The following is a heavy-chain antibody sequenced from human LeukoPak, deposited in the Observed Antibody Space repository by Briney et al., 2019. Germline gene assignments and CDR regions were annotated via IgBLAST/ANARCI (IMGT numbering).Heavy chain of an antibody. J-gene: IGHJ3*02. CDR1: GYTFTGYY. Sequence: ASVKVSCKASGYTFTGYYMHWVRQAPGQGLEWMGWINPNSGGTNYAQKFQSRVTMTRDTSISTAHMELSRLRSDDTAVYYCARDLTVVTPGDAFDIWGQGTMVTVSS. CDR2: INPNSGGT. D-gene: IGHD4-23*01. V-gene: IGHV1-2*02. CDR3: ARDLTVVTPGDAFDI.